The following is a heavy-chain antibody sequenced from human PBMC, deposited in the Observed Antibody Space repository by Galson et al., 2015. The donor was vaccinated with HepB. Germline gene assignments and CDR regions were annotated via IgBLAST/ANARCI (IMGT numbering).Heavy chain of an antibody. CDR1: GFTFSSYA. CDR2: MSGSGDST. J-gene: IGHJ6*02. CDR3: AKDKWESGDCDSHYCYYGMDV. Sequence: SLRLSCAASGFTFSSYALSWVRQAPRKGLEWVSAMSGSGDSTYYADSVKGRFTISRDNSKNTLYLQMNSLRAEDTAVYYCAKDKWESGDCDSHYCYYGMDVWGRGPTVTVSS. D-gene: IGHD1-26*01. V-gene: IGHV3-23*01.